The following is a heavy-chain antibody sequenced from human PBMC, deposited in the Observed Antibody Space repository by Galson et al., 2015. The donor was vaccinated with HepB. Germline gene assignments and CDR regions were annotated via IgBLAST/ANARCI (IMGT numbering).Heavy chain of an antibody. CDR2: IKSKTDGGTT. Sequence: SLRLSCAASGFTFSNAWMSWVRQAPGKGLEWVGRIKSKTDGGTTDYAAPVKGRFTISRDDSKNTLYLQMNSLKTEDTAVYYCTTDRAVTTGVNYWGQGTLVTVSS. V-gene: IGHV3-15*01. CDR1: GFTFSNAW. D-gene: IGHD4-23*01. J-gene: IGHJ4*02. CDR3: TTDRAVTTGVNY.